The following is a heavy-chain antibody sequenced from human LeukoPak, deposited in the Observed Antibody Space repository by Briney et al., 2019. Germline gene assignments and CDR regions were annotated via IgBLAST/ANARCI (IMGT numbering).Heavy chain of an antibody. CDR1: GYTLTELS. V-gene: IGHV1-18*01. CDR2: ISAYNGNT. D-gene: IGHD3-22*01. CDR3: ARESARLYYYDSSGYYY. Sequence: ASVKVSCKVSGYTLTELSMHWVQQAPGQGLEWMGWISAYNGNTNYAQKLQGRVTMTTDTSTSTAYMELRSLRSDDTAVYYCARESARLYYYDSSGYYYWGQGTLVTVSS. J-gene: IGHJ4*02.